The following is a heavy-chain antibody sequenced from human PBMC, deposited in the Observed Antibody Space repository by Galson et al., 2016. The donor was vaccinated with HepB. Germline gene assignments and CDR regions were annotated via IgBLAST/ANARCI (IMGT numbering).Heavy chain of an antibody. CDR2: TYYRSKWYY. Sequence: CAISGDSVSSNSAAWTWIRQSPLRGLEWLGGTYYRSKWYYDYALSVKSRIRIHPDTSKNQFSLQLNSVTPEDTAVYYCARVRCSTFRCQNWFDPWGQGTLVTVSS. D-gene: IGHD2/OR15-2a*01. CDR3: ARVRCSTFRCQNWFDP. CDR1: GDSVSSNSAA. V-gene: IGHV6-1*01. J-gene: IGHJ5*02.